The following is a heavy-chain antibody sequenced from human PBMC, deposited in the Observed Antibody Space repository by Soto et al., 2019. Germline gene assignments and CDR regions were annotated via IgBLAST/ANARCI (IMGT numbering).Heavy chain of an antibody. J-gene: IGHJ6*04. CDR1: GYTFTSYY. V-gene: IGHV1-46*03. CDR2: INPSGGST. D-gene: IGHD3-10*01. CDR3: ARGETPSYGSDSSGVMMDV. Sequence: QVQLVQSGAEVKKPGASVKVSCKASGYTFTSYYMHWVRHAPGQGLEWMGIINPSGGSTSYAQKLKGRVPMTRDTSTSTVYMERSSLRSEDTAVYYCARGETPSYGSDSSGVMMDVWGKGTTVTVSS.